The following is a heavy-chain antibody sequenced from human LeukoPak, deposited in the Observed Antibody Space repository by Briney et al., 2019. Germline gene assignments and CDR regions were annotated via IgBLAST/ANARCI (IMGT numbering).Heavy chain of an antibody. CDR2: SNPNSGGT. CDR1: GYTFTVYY. D-gene: IGHD4-17*01. CDR3: ARDLDYGDYGNWFDP. J-gene: IGHJ5*02. V-gene: IGHV1-2*02. Sequence: GSVKFSFKASGYTFTVYYMHLVRQAPGQGLEWMGWSNPNSGGTNYAQKFQCRVTMTTDASTSTAYMELRSLRYDDTAVYYCARDLDYGDYGNWFDPWGQGTLVTVSS.